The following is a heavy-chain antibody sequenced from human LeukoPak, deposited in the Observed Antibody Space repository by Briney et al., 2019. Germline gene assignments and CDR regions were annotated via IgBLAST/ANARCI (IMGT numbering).Heavy chain of an antibody. Sequence: PGGSLRLSCAASGFTFATYVMRWVRQAPGKGLEWVSTISGSGGSTHYADSVKGRFTISRDNSKSTLYLQMNSLRAEDTAVYYCAKSSGGSYYSPVDYWGQGTLVTVSS. CDR2: ISGSGGST. J-gene: IGHJ4*02. V-gene: IGHV3-23*01. CDR1: GFTFATYV. D-gene: IGHD2-15*01. CDR3: AKSSGGSYYSPVDY.